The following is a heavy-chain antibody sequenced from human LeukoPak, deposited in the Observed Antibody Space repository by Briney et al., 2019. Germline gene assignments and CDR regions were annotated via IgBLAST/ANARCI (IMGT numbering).Heavy chain of an antibody. CDR1: GFTFTTYW. V-gene: IGHV3-7*01. D-gene: IGHD3-22*01. Sequence: PGGSLRLSCAASGFTFTTYWMGWVRQAPGKGLEWVANIKQDGTEKYYVDSVKGRFTISRDNAKNSLYLQMNSLRAEDTAVYYCARGPFYDSSGVYYYMDVWGKGTTVTISS. CDR3: ARGPFYDSSGVYYYMDV. CDR2: IKQDGTEK. J-gene: IGHJ6*03.